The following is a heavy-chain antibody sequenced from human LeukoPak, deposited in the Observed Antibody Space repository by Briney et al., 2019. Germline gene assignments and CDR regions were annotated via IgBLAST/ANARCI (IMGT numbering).Heavy chain of an antibody. D-gene: IGHD3-10*01. V-gene: IGHV1-2*02. Sequence: ASVKVSCKASGYTFTGYYMHWVRQAPGQGLKWMGWINPNSGGTNYAQKFQGRVTMTRDTSISTAYMELSRLRSDDTAVYYCARVSGNYYGSGRRPYYFDYWGQGTLVTVSS. CDR1: GYTFTGYY. CDR3: ARVSGNYYGSGRRPYYFDY. CDR2: INPNSGGT. J-gene: IGHJ4*02.